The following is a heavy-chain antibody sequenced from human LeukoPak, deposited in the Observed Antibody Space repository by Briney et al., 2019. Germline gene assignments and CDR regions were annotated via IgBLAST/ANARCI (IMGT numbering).Heavy chain of an antibody. CDR1: GFTFSSYG. CDR3: ARDYYDSSGSYDDY. V-gene: IGHV3-23*01. D-gene: IGHD3-22*01. CDR2: ISGSGGRA. J-gene: IGHJ4*02. Sequence: GGSLRLSCAASGFTFSSYGMSWVRQAPGKGLEWVSLISGSGGRAYYADSVKGRFTISRDNSKNTLYLQMNSLRAEDTAVYYCARDYYDSSGSYDDYWGQGTLVTVSS.